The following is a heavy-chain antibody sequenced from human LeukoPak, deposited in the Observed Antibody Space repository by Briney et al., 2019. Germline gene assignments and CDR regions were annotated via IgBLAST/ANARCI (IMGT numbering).Heavy chain of an antibody. CDR2: IYPGHSDT. J-gene: IGHJ3*02. V-gene: IGHV5-51*01. CDR1: GYGFTSYW. Sequence: GAALKISFKGSGYGFTSYWMGWVRPRPGKGQEWMGFIYPGHSDTRYRPSFQGQVPISADNSISTAYLQSSSLNASDTAMYYCARGRRPSESPFDIWGQGTMVTVPS. CDR3: ARGRRPSESPFDI.